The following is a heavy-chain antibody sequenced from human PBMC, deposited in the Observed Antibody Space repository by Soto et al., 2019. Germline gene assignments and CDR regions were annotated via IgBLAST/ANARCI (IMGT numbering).Heavy chain of an antibody. CDR1: GGSISSYY. D-gene: IGHD1-1*01. CDR3: ARGGGNWNDFYFDY. V-gene: IGHV4-59*01. Sequence: SETLSLTCTVSGGSISSYYWSWIRQPPGKGLEWIGYIYYSGSTNYNPSLKSRVTISVDTSKNQFSLKLSSVTAADTAVYYCARGGGNWNDFYFDYWGQGTLVTVSS. CDR2: IYYSGST. J-gene: IGHJ4*02.